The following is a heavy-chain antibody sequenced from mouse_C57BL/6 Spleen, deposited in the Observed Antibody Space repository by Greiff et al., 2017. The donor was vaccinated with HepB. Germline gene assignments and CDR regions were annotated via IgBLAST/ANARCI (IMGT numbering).Heavy chain of an antibody. CDR2: ISSGGSYT. J-gene: IGHJ4*01. CDR1: GFTFSSYG. D-gene: IGHD2-2*01. Sequence: EVKLMESGGDLVKPGGSLKLSCAASGFTFSSYGMSWVRQTPDKRLEWVATISSGGSYTYYPDSVKGRFTISRDNAKNTLYLQMSSLKSEDTAMYYCAREGYDGGFYAMDYWGQGTSVTVSS. CDR3: AREGYDGGFYAMDY. V-gene: IGHV5-6*01.